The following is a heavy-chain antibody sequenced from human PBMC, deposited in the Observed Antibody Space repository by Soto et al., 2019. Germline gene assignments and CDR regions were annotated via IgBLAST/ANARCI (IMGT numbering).Heavy chain of an antibody. CDR1: GYVFTSYW. D-gene: IGHD4-17*01. J-gene: IGHJ1*01. CDR2: IYPSDSDT. CDR3: ARVYGKYFRH. Sequence: GESLKISWKGSGYVFTSYWIVWVRQMPGKGLEWMGLIYPSDSDTRYSPSFQGQVTISADKSINTAYLQWGSLKASDTAMYYCARVYGKYFRHWGQGT. V-gene: IGHV5-51*01.